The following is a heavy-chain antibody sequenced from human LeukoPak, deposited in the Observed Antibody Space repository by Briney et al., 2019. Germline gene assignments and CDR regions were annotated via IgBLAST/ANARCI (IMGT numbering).Heavy chain of an antibody. Sequence: PGGSLRLSCAASGFTFSGSAMHWVRQASGKGLEWVSTISGSGGSTYYADSVKGRFTISRDNSKNTLYLQMNSLRAEDTAVYYCVRGYSYGWFDPWGQGTLVTVSS. V-gene: IGHV3-23*01. CDR1: GFTFSGSA. J-gene: IGHJ5*02. CDR2: ISGSGGST. D-gene: IGHD5-18*01. CDR3: VRGYSYGWFDP.